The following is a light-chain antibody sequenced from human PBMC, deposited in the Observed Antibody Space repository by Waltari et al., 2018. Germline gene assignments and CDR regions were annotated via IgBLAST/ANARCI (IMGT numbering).Light chain of an antibody. CDR2: WAS. CDR1: QSLLYTSNNKNY. J-gene: IGKJ1*01. CDR3: QNHERLPAV. V-gene: IGKV4-1*01. Sequence: DVVMTQSPDSLAVSLGERATINCKSSQSLLYTSNNKNYLAWYQQKPGQPPKILIYWASIRESGVPDRFSGSGSGTDFSLTISRLEPEDFAVYYCQNHERLPAVFGQGTKVEIK.